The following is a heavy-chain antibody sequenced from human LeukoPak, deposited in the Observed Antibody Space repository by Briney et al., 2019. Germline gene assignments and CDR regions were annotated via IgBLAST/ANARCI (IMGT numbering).Heavy chain of an antibody. V-gene: IGHV3-33*08. J-gene: IGHJ3*02. CDR3: ARDGNPGYSGYVGAFDI. CDR1: GFTVSSNY. D-gene: IGHD5-12*01. Sequence: PGGSLRLSCAASGFTVSSNYMNWVRQAPGKGLEWVAVIWYDGSNKYYADSVKGRFTISRDNSKNTLYLQMNSLRAEDTAVYYCARDGNPGYSGYVGAFDIWGQGTMVTVSS. CDR2: IWYDGSNK.